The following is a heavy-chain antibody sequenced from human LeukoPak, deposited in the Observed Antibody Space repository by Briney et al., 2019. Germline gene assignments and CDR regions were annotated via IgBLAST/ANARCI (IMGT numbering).Heavy chain of an antibody. CDR3: TRGTSSSWHTYYFDY. V-gene: IGHV3-15*01. CDR2: NKSKTDGGTT. Sequence: GGSLRLSCAASGXTFTDAWMSWVRQAPGKGLESVGRNKSKTDGGTTDYAAPVKGRFTISRDASKSIAYLQMNSLKTEDTAVYHCTRGTSSSWHTYYFDYWGQGTLVTVSS. J-gene: IGHJ4*02. D-gene: IGHD6-13*01. CDR1: GXTFTDAW.